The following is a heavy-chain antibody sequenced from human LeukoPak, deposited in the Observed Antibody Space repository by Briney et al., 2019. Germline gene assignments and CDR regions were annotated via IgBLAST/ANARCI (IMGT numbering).Heavy chain of an antibody. Sequence: SETLSLTCAVYGWSFSGYYWSWIRQPPGKGLEWIGEINHSGSTNYNPSLKSRVTISVDTSKNQFSLKLSSVTAADTAVYYCARGHFWSGYYRPAPAFDIWGQGTMVTVSS. CDR2: INHSGST. D-gene: IGHD3-3*02. J-gene: IGHJ3*02. V-gene: IGHV4-34*01. CDR3: ARGHFWSGYYRPAPAFDI. CDR1: GWSFSGYY.